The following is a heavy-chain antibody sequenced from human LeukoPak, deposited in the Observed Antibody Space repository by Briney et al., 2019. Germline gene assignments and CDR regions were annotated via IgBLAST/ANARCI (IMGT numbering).Heavy chain of an antibody. Sequence: SGGSLRLSCAASGFTFSSYWMHRVRQAPGKGLVWVSRISDGGSTTTYADSVKGRFTISRDNAKNTLYLQMNGLRAEDTAVYYCSRSAYYDGSGNYYDYWGQGTLVTVSS. J-gene: IGHJ4*02. D-gene: IGHD3-22*01. V-gene: IGHV3-74*01. CDR3: SRSAYYDGSGNYYDY. CDR1: GFTFSSYW. CDR2: ISDGGSTT.